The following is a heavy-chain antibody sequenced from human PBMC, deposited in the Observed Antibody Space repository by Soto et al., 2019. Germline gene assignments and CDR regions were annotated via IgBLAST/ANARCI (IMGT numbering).Heavy chain of an antibody. V-gene: IGHV3-30-3*01. Sequence: PGGSLRLSCAASGFTFSSYAMHWVRQAPGKGLEWVAVISYDGSNKYYADSVKGRFTISRDNSKNTLYLQMNSLRAEDTAVYYCARGADLDCSSTSCPQYSSSWYPWVYFDYWGQGTLVTVSS. CDR3: ARGADLDCSSTSCPQYSSSWYPWVYFDY. CDR2: ISYDGSNK. J-gene: IGHJ4*02. CDR1: GFTFSSYA. D-gene: IGHD2-2*01.